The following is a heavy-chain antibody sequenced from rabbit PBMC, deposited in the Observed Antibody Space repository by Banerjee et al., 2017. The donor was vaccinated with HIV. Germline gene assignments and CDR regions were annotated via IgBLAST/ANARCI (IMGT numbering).Heavy chain of an antibody. CDR2: MTTGDGST. CDR3: ARESSDVSGTFNL. V-gene: IGHV1S45*01. CDR1: GFTFSSYW. J-gene: IGHJ4*01. Sequence: EESGGGLVKPEGSLTLTCTASGFTFSSYWICWVRQAPGKGLEWVACMTTGDGSTYYANWAKGRFTISRTSSTTVTLHAASLTAADAATYFCARESSDVSGTFNLWGPGTLVTVS.